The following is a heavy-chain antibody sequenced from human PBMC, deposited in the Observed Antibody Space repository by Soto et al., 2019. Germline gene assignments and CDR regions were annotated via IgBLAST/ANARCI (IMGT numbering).Heavy chain of an antibody. CDR2: INAGNGNT. J-gene: IGHJ4*02. V-gene: IGHV1-3*01. D-gene: IGHD3-22*01. Sequence: ASVKVSCKASGYTFTNYAMHWVRQAPGQRLEWMGWINAGNGNTKYSQKFQGRVTITRDTSASTAYMELSSLRSEDTAVYYCARESGYSLPDYGGKGTLVTVSS. CDR1: GYTFTNYA. CDR3: ARESGYSLPDY.